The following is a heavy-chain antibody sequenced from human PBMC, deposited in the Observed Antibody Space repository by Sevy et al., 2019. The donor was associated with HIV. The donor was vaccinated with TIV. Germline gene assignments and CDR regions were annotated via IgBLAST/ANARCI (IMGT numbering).Heavy chain of an antibody. D-gene: IGHD2-2*01. CDR1: GFTFSSYS. CDR2: ISSSSSYI. Sequence: GGSLRLSCAASGFTFSSYSMNWVRQAPGKGLEWVSSISSSSSYIYYADSLKGRFTISRDNAKNSLYLQMNSLGAEDTAGYYCARDSEYQLLWGFDYWGQGTLVTVSS. J-gene: IGHJ4*02. CDR3: ARDSEYQLLWGFDY. V-gene: IGHV3-21*01.